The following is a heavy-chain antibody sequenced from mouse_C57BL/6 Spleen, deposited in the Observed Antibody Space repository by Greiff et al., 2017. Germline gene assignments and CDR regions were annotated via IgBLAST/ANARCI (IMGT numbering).Heavy chain of an antibody. CDR2: IYPGSGNT. V-gene: IGHV1-76*01. CDR1: GYTFTDYY. Sequence: VQLQQSGAELVRPGASVKLSCKASGYTFTDYYINWVKQRPGQGLEWIARIYPGSGNTYYNEKFKGKATLTAEKSSSTAYMQLSSLTSEDSAVYFCARSLSTVVAGDAMDYWGQGTSVT. CDR3: ARSLSTVVAGDAMDY. J-gene: IGHJ4*01. D-gene: IGHD1-1*01.